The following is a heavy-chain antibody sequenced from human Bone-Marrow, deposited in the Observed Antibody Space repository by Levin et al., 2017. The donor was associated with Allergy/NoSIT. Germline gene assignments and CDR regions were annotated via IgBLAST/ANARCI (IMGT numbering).Heavy chain of an antibody. D-gene: IGHD2-21*02. J-gene: IGHJ4*02. CDR3: ATQIATASPHEFAL. Sequence: GESLKISCQASGFAFNGYTMNWVRQAPGKGLEWVSFISAPSSFSYYRDSVRGRFTIYRDNAKNTLYLQMNTLRADDTAVYFSATQIATASPHEFALWGQGTLVIVSS. CDR1: GFAFNGYT. CDR2: ISAPSSFS. V-gene: IGHV3-21*01.